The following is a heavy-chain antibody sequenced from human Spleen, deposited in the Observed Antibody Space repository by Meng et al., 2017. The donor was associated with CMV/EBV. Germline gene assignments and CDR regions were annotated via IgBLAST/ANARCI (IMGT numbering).Heavy chain of an antibody. D-gene: IGHD4-11*01. Sequence: CTFSGFSVSTSGVGVGWIRQPPGKALEWLALIFWNNDKRYSPSLRSRLTITKDTSKNQVVLTMTNMDPVDTATYYCAHTGGNYNLDYWGQGTLVTVSS. J-gene: IGHJ4*02. CDR1: GFSVSTSGVG. CDR2: IFWNNDK. CDR3: AHTGGNYNLDY. V-gene: IGHV2-5*01.